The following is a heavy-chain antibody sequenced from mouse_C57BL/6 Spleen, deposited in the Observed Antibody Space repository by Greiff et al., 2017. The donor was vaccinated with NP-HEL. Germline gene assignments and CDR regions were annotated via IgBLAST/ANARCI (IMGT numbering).Heavy chain of an antibody. V-gene: IGHV1-22*01. Sequence: VQLQQSGPELVKPGASVKMSCKASGYTFTDYNMHWVKQSHGKSLEWIGYINPNNGGTSYNQKFKGKATLTVNKSSSTAYMELRSLTSEDFAVYYCARWGVYDGLLRGAMDYWGQGTSVTVSS. J-gene: IGHJ4*01. D-gene: IGHD2-3*01. CDR2: INPNNGGT. CDR1: GYTFTDYN. CDR3: ARWGVYDGLLRGAMDY.